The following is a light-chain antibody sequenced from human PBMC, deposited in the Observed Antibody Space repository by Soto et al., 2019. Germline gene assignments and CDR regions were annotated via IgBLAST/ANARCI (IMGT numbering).Light chain of an antibody. Sequence: DIQMTQSPSSLSASVGDRVTITCRASQSISSYLNWYQQKPGKAPKLLIYAASSLQSGVPSRFSGSGSGTDFTLTISSLQPEDFATYYCQRSYSTTLTFGPGTKVDIK. CDR2: AAS. J-gene: IGKJ3*01. CDR3: QRSYSTTLT. CDR1: QSISSY. V-gene: IGKV1-39*01.